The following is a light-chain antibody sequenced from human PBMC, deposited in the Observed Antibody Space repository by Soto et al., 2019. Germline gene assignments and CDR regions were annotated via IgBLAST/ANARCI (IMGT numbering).Light chain of an antibody. CDR2: EVT. Sequence: QSALTQPASVSGSPGQSITISCTGTSSDIGGYNYVSWYQQNPGKAPKVIMYEVTNRPSGVSIRFSGSKSGNTASLTISGLQAEDEADYYCSSFTRSTTLVFGGGTQLTVL. CDR3: SSFTRSTTLV. J-gene: IGLJ3*02. V-gene: IGLV2-14*01. CDR1: SSDIGGYNY.